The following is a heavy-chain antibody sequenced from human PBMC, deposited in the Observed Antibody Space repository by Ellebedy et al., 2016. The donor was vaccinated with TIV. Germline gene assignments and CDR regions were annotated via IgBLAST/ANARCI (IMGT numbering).Heavy chain of an antibody. V-gene: IGHV1-8*02. Sequence: ASVKVSXXASGYTFINYDINWVRQATGQGLEWMGWMNPSIGNTGYAQKFQGRVTMTRNTSISTAYMELSSLTSEDTAVYYCVRGKLIGDRGFYWGQGILVTVSS. J-gene: IGHJ4*02. CDR2: MNPSIGNT. CDR3: VRGKLIGDRGFY. CDR1: GYTFINYD. D-gene: IGHD7-27*01.